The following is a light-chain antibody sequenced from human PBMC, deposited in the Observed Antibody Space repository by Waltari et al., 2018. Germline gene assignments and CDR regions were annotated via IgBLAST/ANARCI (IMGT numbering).Light chain of an antibody. J-gene: IGLJ2*01. V-gene: IGLV2-23*01. CDR2: EGS. CDR1: SRYFAIYHL. CDR3: CSYAGTNVI. Sequence: QSALTQPASVSGSPGQSITIPCPGTSRYFAIYHLVSWYQQHPGKVPKLMIYEGSKRPSGVSNRFSASKSGNTASLTISGLQAEDEADYYCCSYAGTNVIFGGGTRLTVL.